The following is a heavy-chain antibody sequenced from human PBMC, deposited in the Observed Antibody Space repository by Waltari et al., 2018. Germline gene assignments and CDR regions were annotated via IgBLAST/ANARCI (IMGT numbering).Heavy chain of an antibody. D-gene: IGHD6-13*01. Sequence: QVQLQESGPGLVKPSQTLSLTCTVSGGSISSGGYYWSWIRQHPGKGLEWIGYLYYSGSTYYNPSLRSRVTISVDTSKNQVSRKLSSVTAADTAVYYCARDKIAAADYYYGMDVWGQGTTVTVSS. CDR2: LYYSGST. CDR3: ARDKIAAADYYYGMDV. J-gene: IGHJ6*02. CDR1: GGSISSGGYY. V-gene: IGHV4-31*03.